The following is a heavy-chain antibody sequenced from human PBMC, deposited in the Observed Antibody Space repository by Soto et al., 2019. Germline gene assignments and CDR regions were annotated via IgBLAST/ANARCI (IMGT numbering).Heavy chain of an antibody. V-gene: IGHV4-30-2*01. J-gene: IGHJ5*02. D-gene: IGHD2-2*01. CDR3: ARVPDR. CDR2: IYHSGST. CDR1: DGAISSGGYS. Sequence: SGTLSLTCAVSDGAISSGGYSWSWIRQPPGKGLEWIGYIYHSGSTYYNPSLKSRVTISVDRSKNQFSLKLSSVTAADTAVYNCARVPDRWGQGTLVTVSS.